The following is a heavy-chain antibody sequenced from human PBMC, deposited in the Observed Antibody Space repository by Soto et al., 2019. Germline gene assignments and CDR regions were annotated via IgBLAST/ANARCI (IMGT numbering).Heavy chain of an antibody. D-gene: IGHD6-13*01. V-gene: IGHV1-46*01. CDR2: INPSGGST. Sequence: QVQLVQSGAEVKKPGASVKVSCKASGYTFTSYYMHWVRQAPGQGLEWMGIINPSGGSTSYAQKFQGRVTMTRDTSTSTVYMELSSLRSEDTAVYYCAGYISSWSQSGWFDPWGQGTLVTVSS. CDR1: GYTFTSYY. J-gene: IGHJ5*02. CDR3: AGYISSWSQSGWFDP.